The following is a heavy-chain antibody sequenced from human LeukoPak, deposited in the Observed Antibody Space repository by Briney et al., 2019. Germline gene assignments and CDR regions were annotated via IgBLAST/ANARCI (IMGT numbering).Heavy chain of an antibody. J-gene: IGHJ5*02. V-gene: IGHV4-39*07. D-gene: IGHD1-26*01. Sequence: SETLSLTCTVSGGSISSSSYYWGWIRQPPGKGLEWIGSIYYSGSTYYNPSLKSRVTISVDTSKNQFSLKLSSVTAADTAVYYCARDDRSYGQNWFDPWGQGTLVTVSS. CDR3: ARDDRSYGQNWFDP. CDR1: GGSISSSSYY. CDR2: IYYSGST.